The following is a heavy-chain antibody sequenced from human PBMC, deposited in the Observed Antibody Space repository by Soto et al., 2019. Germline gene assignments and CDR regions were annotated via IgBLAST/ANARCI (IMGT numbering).Heavy chain of an antibody. J-gene: IGHJ4*02. Sequence: SETLSLTCTVSGGSINNGDYYWSWIRQHPGKGLEWIGYIYYSGRTYYNPSLKSRVTISVDTSKNQFSLKLSSVTAADTAVYYCARVGAYYDSSNGFDFWGQGTLVPVSS. CDR1: GGSINNGDYY. CDR3: ARVGAYYDSSNGFDF. CDR2: IYYSGRT. D-gene: IGHD3-22*01. V-gene: IGHV4-31*03.